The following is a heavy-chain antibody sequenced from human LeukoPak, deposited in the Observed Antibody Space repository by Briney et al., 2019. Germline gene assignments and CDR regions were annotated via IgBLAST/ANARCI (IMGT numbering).Heavy chain of an antibody. CDR3: MTAAGYNFGQY. V-gene: IGHV3-30*04. CDR2: ISHDGSTK. D-gene: IGHD5-18*01. Sequence: GGSLRLSCAASGFTFSIYAIHWVRQAPGKGLEWVAVISHDGSTKYYADSVKGRFTISRDNPKNTLYLQMNSLRAEDTAIYYCMTAAGYNFGQYWGQGTLVTVSS. CDR1: GFTFSIYA. J-gene: IGHJ4*02.